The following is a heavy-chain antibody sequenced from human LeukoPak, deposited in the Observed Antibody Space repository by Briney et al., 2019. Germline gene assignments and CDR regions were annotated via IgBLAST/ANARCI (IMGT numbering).Heavy chain of an antibody. D-gene: IGHD3-10*01. CDR3: ARDADYYGSGTYYMDV. V-gene: IGHV1-46*01. Sequence: ASVKVSCKASGYTFTSYYMHWVRQAPGQGLEWMGIINPSGGGATYAQKFQGRVAMTRDTSTSTVYMELSSLRSGDTAMYYCARDADYYGSGTYYMDVWGKGTTVTVSS. J-gene: IGHJ6*03. CDR2: INPSGGGA. CDR1: GYTFTSYY.